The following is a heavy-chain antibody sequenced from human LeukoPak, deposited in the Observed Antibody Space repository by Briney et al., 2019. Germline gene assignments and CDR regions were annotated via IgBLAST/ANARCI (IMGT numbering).Heavy chain of an antibody. V-gene: IGHV1-8*01. Sequence: ASVKVSCKASGYTFTSYDISWVRQATGQGLEWMGWMNPNSGNTGYAQKFQGRVTMTRNTSISTAYMELSSLRSEDTAVYYCAGQQRNYYYYYMDVWGKGTTVTVSS. CDR2: MNPNSGNT. CDR3: AGQQRNYYYYYMDV. J-gene: IGHJ6*03. CDR1: GYTFTSYD. D-gene: IGHD6-13*01.